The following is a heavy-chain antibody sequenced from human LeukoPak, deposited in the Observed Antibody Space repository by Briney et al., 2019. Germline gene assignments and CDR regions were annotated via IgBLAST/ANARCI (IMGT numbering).Heavy chain of an antibody. J-gene: IGHJ4*02. D-gene: IGHD5-24*01. Sequence: SGGSLRLSCTTSGFTFGDYALSWVRQAPGKGLEWVANIKQDGSEKYYVDSVKGRFTISRDNAKNSLYLQMNSLRAEDTAVYYCARHRDGYNPFDYWGQGTLVTVSS. CDR3: ARHRDGYNPFDY. V-gene: IGHV3-7*01. CDR2: IKQDGSEK. CDR1: GFTFGDYA.